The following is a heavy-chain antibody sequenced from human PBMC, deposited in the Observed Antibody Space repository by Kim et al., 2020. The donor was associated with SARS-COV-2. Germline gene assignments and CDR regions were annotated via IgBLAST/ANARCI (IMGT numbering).Heavy chain of an antibody. Sequence: SRVTISVDTSKNQYSLKLSSVTAADTAVYYCERGTYYYDSSGYLNDAFDIWGQGTMVTVSS. D-gene: IGHD3-22*01. CDR3: ERGTYYYDSSGYLNDAFDI. V-gene: IGHV4-59*09. J-gene: IGHJ3*02.